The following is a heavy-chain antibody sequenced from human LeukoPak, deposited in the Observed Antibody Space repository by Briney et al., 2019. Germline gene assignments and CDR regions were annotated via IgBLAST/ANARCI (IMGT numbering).Heavy chain of an antibody. D-gene: IGHD1-1*01. Sequence: GASVKVSCKASGHKFTDYYLHWVRQAPGQGLEWMGWIHPGTGDPNYAQKFQGRVTVTRDTSISTVYMELIRLRSDDTAVYCCASYAAGYNWLKVWGQGTLVTVSS. CDR1: GHKFTDYY. CDR2: IHPGTGDP. J-gene: IGHJ4*02. V-gene: IGHV1-2*02. CDR3: ASYAAGYNWLKV.